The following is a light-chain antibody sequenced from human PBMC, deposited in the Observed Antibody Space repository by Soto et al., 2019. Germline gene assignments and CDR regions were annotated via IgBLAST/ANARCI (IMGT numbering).Light chain of an antibody. V-gene: IGKV4-1*01. CDR3: QQYYSTPRT. CDR2: WAS. CDR1: QSVVYSSNNKNY. Sequence: DIVMTQSPDSLAVSLGERATINCKSSQSVVYSSNNKNYLAWYQQKPGQPPKLLIYWASTRESGVPVRFSGSGSGTDFTLTISSLQAEDVAVYYCQQYYSTPRTFGQGTKLEIK. J-gene: IGKJ2*01.